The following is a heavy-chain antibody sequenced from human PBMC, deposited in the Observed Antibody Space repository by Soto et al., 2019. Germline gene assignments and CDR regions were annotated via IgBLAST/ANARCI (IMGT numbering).Heavy chain of an antibody. CDR3: ARDPSYDSSGYRYYFDY. V-gene: IGHV3-33*01. D-gene: IGHD3-22*01. Sequence: GGSLRLSCAASGFTFSSYGMHWVRQAPGKGLEWVAVIWYDGSNKYYADSVKGRFTISRDNSKNTLYLQMNSLRAEDTAVYYCARDPSYDSSGYRYYFDYWGQGTLVTVSS. J-gene: IGHJ4*02. CDR1: GFTFSSYG. CDR2: IWYDGSNK.